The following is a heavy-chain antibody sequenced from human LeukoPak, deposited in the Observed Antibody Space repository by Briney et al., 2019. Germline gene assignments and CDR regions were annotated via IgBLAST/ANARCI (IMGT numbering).Heavy chain of an antibody. CDR3: ALLYDSSGYFDY. Sequence: PGGSLRLSCAASGFTFSSYSMNWVRQAPGKGLEWVSSISSSSSYIYYADSVKGRFTISRDNAKNSLYLQMNSLRAEDTAVYYCALLYDSSGYFDYWGQGTLVTVSS. CDR2: ISSSSSYI. J-gene: IGHJ4*02. D-gene: IGHD3-22*01. CDR1: GFTFSSYS. V-gene: IGHV3-21*01.